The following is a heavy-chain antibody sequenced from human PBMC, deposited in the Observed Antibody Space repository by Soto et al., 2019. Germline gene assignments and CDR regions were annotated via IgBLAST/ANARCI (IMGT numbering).Heavy chain of an antibody. J-gene: IGHJ5*02. CDR2: IIPIFGTA. Sequence: GASVKVSCKASGGTFSSYAISWVRQAPGQGLEWMGGIIPIFGTANYAQKFQGRVTITADESTSTAYMELSSLRSEDTAVYYCARDGDCSGGSCYSIRDWFDPWGQGTLVTVSS. CDR3: ARDGDCSGGSCYSIRDWFDP. CDR1: GGTFSSYA. D-gene: IGHD2-15*01. V-gene: IGHV1-69*13.